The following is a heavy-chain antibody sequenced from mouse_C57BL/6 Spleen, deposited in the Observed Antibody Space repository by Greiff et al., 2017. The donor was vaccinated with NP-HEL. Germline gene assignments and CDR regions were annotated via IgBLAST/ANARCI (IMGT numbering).Heavy chain of an antibody. J-gene: IGHJ2*01. CDR2: ISSGGSYT. Sequence: LVESGGDLVKPGGSLKLSCAASGFTFSSYGMSWVRQTPDKRLEWVATISSGGSYTYYPDSVKGRFTISRDNAKNTLYLQMSSLKSEDTAMYYCARHYDYGYFDYWGQGTTLTVSS. V-gene: IGHV5-6*01. CDR3: ARHYDYGYFDY. D-gene: IGHD2-4*01. CDR1: GFTFSSYG.